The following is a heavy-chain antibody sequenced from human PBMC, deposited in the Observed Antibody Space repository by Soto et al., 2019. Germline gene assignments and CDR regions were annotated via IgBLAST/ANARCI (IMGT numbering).Heavy chain of an antibody. J-gene: IGHJ4*02. CDR2: ISGSGDNT. Sequence: PGGSLRLSCAASGFPFSNYSMSWVRQAPGKGLEWVSTISGSGDNTDYVDSVKGRFTISRDNSKNTLYLQMNSLRAEDTAVYYCTKDPLTVTPYFDYWGQGALVTVSS. CDR3: TKDPLTVTPYFDY. D-gene: IGHD4-17*01. V-gene: IGHV3-23*01. CDR1: GFPFSNYS.